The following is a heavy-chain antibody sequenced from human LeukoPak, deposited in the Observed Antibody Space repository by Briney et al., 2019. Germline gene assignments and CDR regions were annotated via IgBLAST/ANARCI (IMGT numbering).Heavy chain of an antibody. CDR3: TGGSGWYSPDY. V-gene: IGHV3-73*01. D-gene: IGHD6-19*01. CDR2: IRGKTNSYAT. J-gene: IGHJ4*02. Sequence: GGSLKLSCAASGFTFSDSAMNWVRRASGKGLEWVGHIRGKTNSYATAYAASVRGRFTISRDDSKNTAYLQMDSLKTEDTAVYYCTGGSGWYSPDYWGQGTPVTVSS. CDR1: GFTFSDSA.